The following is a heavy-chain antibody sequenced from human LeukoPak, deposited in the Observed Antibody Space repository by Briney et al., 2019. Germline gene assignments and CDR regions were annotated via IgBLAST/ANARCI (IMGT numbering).Heavy chain of an antibody. D-gene: IGHD1-26*01. V-gene: IGHV3-7*01. J-gene: IGHJ5*02. CDR2: MNQDGSAI. Sequence: GGSLRLSCAASGFTFSRHWMSWVRQAPGKGLERVAHMNQDGSAIYSIDSVKGRFTIYRDNSKNTLYLQMNSLRAEDTAVYYCARERIIVGATPWFDPWGQGTLVTVSS. CDR3: ARERIIVGATPWFDP. CDR1: GFTFSRHW.